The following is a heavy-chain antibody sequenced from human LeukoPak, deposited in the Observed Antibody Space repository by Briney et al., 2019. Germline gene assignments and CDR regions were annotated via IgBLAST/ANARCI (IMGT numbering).Heavy chain of an antibody. CDR3: ARGASQGSVMVTAIGLIDY. D-gene: IGHD2-21*02. CDR2: IWYDGRNK. Sequence: GGSLRLSCAASGFTCSSYSMNWVRQAPGKGLEWVAVIWYDGRNKYYADSVKGRFTISRDNSKNTLFLQMNSLRAEDTAVYHCARGASQGSVMVTAIGLIDYWGQGTLVTVSS. J-gene: IGHJ4*02. CDR1: GFTCSSYS. V-gene: IGHV3-33*08.